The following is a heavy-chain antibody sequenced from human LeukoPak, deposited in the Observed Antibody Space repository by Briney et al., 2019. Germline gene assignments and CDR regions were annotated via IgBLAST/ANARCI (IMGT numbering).Heavy chain of an antibody. CDR2: ISGYNGNT. CDR3: ARGVGAADY. Sequence: GASVKVSCKTYGYTFISYGISWVRQAPGQGLEWMGWISGYNGNTNYARKFQDRVSMTTDTSTSTVYMDLRSLRSDDTAVYYCARGVGAADYWGQGTLVTVSS. V-gene: IGHV1-18*01. CDR1: GYTFISYG. D-gene: IGHD1-26*01. J-gene: IGHJ4*02.